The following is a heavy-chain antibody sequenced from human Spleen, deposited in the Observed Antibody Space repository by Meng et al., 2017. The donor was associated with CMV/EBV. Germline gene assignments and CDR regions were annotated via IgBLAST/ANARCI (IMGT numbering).Heavy chain of an antibody. J-gene: IGHJ4*02. Sequence: SVKVSCKASGGTLSSYAISWVRQAPGQGLEWMGGIIPMFGTTNYAQKFQGRVTINTDASTTTACMELSSLTSDDTAIYYCATADRLYVAALDYWGQGTLVTVSS. CDR3: ATADRLYVAALDY. CDR2: IIPMFGTT. D-gene: IGHD6-13*01. CDR1: GGTLSSYA. V-gene: IGHV1-69*05.